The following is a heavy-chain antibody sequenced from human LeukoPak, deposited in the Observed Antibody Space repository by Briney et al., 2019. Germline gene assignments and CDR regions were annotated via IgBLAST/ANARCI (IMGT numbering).Heavy chain of an antibody. CDR1: GFTFNSYS. CDR2: ISSGSSTM. CDR3: ARDYDFWSGYYTGVFDY. J-gene: IGHJ4*02. Sequence: GGSLRLSCAASGFTFNSYSMNWVRHAPGKGLEWVSYISSGSSTMYYADSVKGRFTISRDNAKNSLYLQMNSLRAKDTAVYYCARDYDFWSGYYTGVFDYWGQGTLVTVSS. D-gene: IGHD3-3*01. V-gene: IGHV3-48*01.